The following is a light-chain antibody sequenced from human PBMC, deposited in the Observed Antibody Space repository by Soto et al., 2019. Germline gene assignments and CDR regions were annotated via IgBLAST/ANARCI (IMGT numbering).Light chain of an antibody. Sequence: EIVLTQSPGTLSLSPGERATLSCRASQSVGSTFLAWYQQKPGQAPRLLIYGVSPRATGIPDRFSGSWSGTDFTLSISRLEPEDFAVYYCGQFVSSPPRTFGQGTKVEIK. CDR1: QSVGSTF. J-gene: IGKJ1*01. CDR2: GVS. V-gene: IGKV3-20*01. CDR3: GQFVSSPPRT.